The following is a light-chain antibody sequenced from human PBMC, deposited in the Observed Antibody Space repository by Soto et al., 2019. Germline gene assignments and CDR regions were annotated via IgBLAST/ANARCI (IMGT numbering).Light chain of an antibody. Sequence: IQLTQSPASLSASMGDRVTLTCRASENIENYLSWFQQKPGKAPKLLISTASSLQNGVPSTFSGSGSGTEFTLTIRSLEREDFASYFCQQSYTTPSLTFGGGTKVEI. CDR1: ENIENY. J-gene: IGKJ4*01. V-gene: IGKV1-39*01. CDR2: TAS. CDR3: QQSYTTPSLT.